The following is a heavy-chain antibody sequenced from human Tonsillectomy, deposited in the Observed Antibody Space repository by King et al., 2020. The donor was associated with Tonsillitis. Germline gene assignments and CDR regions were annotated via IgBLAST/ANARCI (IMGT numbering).Heavy chain of an antibody. D-gene: IGHD6-13*01. V-gene: IGHV4-30-4*01. CDR3: ATCLSAAGRFFDY. CDR2: IYYLGFT. CDR1: GGSVSTDGYY. J-gene: IGHJ4*02. Sequence: QLQESGPGLVKPSQTLSLPCTVSGGSVSTDGYYWSWILQPPGKGLEWIGYIYYLGFTYHNPSPMSRLSILVDTSTNQFSLRLSSVTAADTAGYYCATCLSAAGRFFDYWGQGTLVTVSS.